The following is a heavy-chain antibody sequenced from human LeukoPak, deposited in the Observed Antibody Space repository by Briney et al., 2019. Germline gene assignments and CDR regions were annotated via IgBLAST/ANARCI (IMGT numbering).Heavy chain of an antibody. V-gene: IGHV4-59*01. CDR2: IYYSGST. CDR1: GGSISSYY. Sequence: SETLSLTCTVSGGSISSYYWSWIRQPPGKGLEWIGCIYYSGSTNYNPSLKSRVTISVDTSKNQFSLKLSSVTAADTAVYYCARFAPGGYSYGYHYYFDYWGQGTLVTVSS. J-gene: IGHJ4*02. D-gene: IGHD5-18*01. CDR3: ARFAPGGYSYGYHYYFDY.